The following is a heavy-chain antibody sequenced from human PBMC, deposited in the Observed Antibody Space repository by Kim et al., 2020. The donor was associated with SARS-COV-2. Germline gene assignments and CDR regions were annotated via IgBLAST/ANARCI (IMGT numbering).Heavy chain of an antibody. CDR1: GFTFSTYV. J-gene: IGHJ3*02. V-gene: IGHV3-64*01. CDR2: IFGDGGSP. D-gene: IGHD6-25*01. CDR3: ARESAGAFDI. Sequence: GGSLRLSCAASGFTFSTYVMHWVRQAPGEGLEYVSTIFGDGGSPFYANSVKGRFTISRDNSKNTLYLQMGSLRAEDMAVYYCARESAGAFDIWGQGTMVTGSS.